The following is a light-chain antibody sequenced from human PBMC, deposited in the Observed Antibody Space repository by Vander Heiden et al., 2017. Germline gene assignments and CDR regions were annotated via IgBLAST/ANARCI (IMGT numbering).Light chain of an antibody. CDR3: QQYSSTPPWT. J-gene: IGKJ1*01. CDR2: WAS. V-gene: IGKV4-1*01. Sequence: DIVMTQSPDSLAVSLGERATFNCKSSQSVFYSSNNKNYLAWYQQKPGQPPKLLIYWASTRESGVPDRFSGSGSGTDFTLTISSLQAEYVAVYYCQQYSSTPPWTFGQGTKVEIK. CDR1: QSVFYSSNNKNY.